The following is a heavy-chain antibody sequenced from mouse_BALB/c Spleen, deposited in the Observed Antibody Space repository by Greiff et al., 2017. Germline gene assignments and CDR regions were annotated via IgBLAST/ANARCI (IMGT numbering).Heavy chain of an antibody. D-gene: IGHD1-2*01. V-gene: IGHV5-12-1*01. CDR1: GFAFSSYD. Sequence: EVKLMESGGGLVKPGGSLKLSCAASGFAFSSYDMSWVRQTPEKRLEWVAYISSGGGSTYYPDTVKGRFTISRDNAKNTLYLQMSSLKSEDTAMYYCARHGNYYGYVDAMDYWGQGTSVTVSS. CDR2: ISSGGGST. J-gene: IGHJ4*01. CDR3: ARHGNYYGYVDAMDY.